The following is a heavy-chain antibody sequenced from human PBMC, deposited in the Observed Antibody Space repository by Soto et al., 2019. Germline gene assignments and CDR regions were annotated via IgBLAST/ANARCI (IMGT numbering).Heavy chain of an antibody. D-gene: IGHD4-17*01. J-gene: IGHJ6*03. Sequence: ASVKVSCKASGYTFTGYYMHWVRQAPGQGLEWMGWINPNSGGTNYAQKFQGWVTMTRDTSISTAYMELSRLRSDDTAVYYCARDPSEPNDYGDPDPSSYYMDVWGKGTTVTVSS. V-gene: IGHV1-2*04. CDR3: ARDPSEPNDYGDPDPSSYYMDV. CDR2: INPNSGGT. CDR1: GYTFTGYY.